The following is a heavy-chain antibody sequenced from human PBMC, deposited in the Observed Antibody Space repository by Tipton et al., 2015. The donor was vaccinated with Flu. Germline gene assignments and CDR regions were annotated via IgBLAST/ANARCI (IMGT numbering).Heavy chain of an antibody. J-gene: IGHJ4*02. CDR1: GFTFSAYV. CDR2: ISFDGSNT. V-gene: IGHV3-30*18. Sequence: SLRLSCAPSGFTFSAYVMHWVRQAPGKGLEWLAVISFDGSNTYYADSVKGRFTISRDNSIRMLYLQMNRLRAEDTAVYYCAKDWQWLAHRNLPFEYWGQGTLVSVSS. D-gene: IGHD6-19*01. CDR3: AKDWQWLAHRNLPFEY.